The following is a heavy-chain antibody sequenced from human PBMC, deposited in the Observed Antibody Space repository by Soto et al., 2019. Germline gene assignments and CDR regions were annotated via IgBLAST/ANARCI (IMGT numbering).Heavy chain of an antibody. Sequence: PGASLKISCAASGFTFSSYAMHWVRQAPGKGLEWVAVISYDGSNKYYADSVKGRFTISRDNSKNTLYLQMNSLRAEDTAVYYCARDFEGSYYDFWSGYYPASYYYGMDVWGQGTTVTVSS. D-gene: IGHD3-3*01. CDR1: GFTFSSYA. J-gene: IGHJ6*02. V-gene: IGHV3-30-3*01. CDR2: ISYDGSNK. CDR3: ARDFEGSYYDFWSGYYPASYYYGMDV.